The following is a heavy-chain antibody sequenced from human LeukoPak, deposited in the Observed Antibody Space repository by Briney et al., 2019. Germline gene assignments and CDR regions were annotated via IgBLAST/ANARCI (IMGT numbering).Heavy chain of an antibody. J-gene: IGHJ6*02. D-gene: IGHD2-2*01. V-gene: IGHV4-4*09. CDR3: ARRGCSSTSCYYYYYGMDV. Sequence: SETLSLSCTVSGASISSYYWNWIRESPGKGLEWIGYIHVSGGTSYDPSLKSRVTISIDTSKNQFSLKLSSVTAADTAVYYCARRGCSSTSCYYYYYGMDVWGQGTTVTVSS. CDR1: GASISSYY. CDR2: IHVSGGT.